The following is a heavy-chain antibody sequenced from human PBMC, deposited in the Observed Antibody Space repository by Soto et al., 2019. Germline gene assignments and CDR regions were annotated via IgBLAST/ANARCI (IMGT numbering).Heavy chain of an antibody. CDR1: GYTFTSYG. V-gene: IGHV1-18*01. CDR3: ARDHFWSGHPYYYYYYGMDV. D-gene: IGHD3-3*02. Sequence: QVQLVQSGAEVKKPGASVKVSCKASGYTFTSYGISWVRQAPGQGLEWMGWISAYNGNTNYAQKLQGRVTMNTDTSTSTAYMELRSLRSDDTAVYYCARDHFWSGHPYYYYYYGMDVWGQGTTVTVSS. J-gene: IGHJ6*02. CDR2: ISAYNGNT.